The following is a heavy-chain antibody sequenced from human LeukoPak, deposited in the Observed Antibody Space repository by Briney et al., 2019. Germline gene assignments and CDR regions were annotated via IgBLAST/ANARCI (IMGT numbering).Heavy chain of an antibody. CDR3: ARCAPIYGDYPNWFDP. Sequence: SETLSLTCTVSGGSISSGDYYWSWIRQPPGKGLEWIGYIYYSGSTYYNPSLKSRVTISVDTSKNQFSLKLSSVTAADTAVYYCARCAPIYGDYPNWFDPWGQGTLVSVSS. J-gene: IGHJ5*02. V-gene: IGHV4-30-4*01. CDR1: GGSISSGDYY. CDR2: IYYSGST. D-gene: IGHD4-17*01.